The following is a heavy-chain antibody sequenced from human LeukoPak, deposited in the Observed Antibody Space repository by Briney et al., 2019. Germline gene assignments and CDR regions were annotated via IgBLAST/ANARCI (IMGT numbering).Heavy chain of an antibody. CDR2: ISYDGRNK. Sequence: GKSLRLSCAASGFTFNNYGMHWVRQAPGKGLEWVAVISYDGRNKHYPDSVKGRFTISRDISTDTLWLQMDSLRAEDTAVYYCAKGPLRGTAAAIDYWGQGTLVTVSS. CDR1: GFTFNNYG. J-gene: IGHJ4*02. CDR3: AKGPLRGTAAAIDY. D-gene: IGHD2-2*01. V-gene: IGHV3-30*18.